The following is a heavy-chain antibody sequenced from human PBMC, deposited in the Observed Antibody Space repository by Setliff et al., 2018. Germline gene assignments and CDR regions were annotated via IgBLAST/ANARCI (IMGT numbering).Heavy chain of an antibody. D-gene: IGHD5-18*01. J-gene: IGHJ6*03. Sequence: GESLKISCAASGFTFDVYDLNWVRQAPGKGLEWLANIKQDGSEIYSVDSVKGRFSISRDNAKNSLYLQMNSLRAEDTAVYYCAKLVWLTTWYYMDVWGKGTTVTVSS. CDR2: IKQDGSEI. V-gene: IGHV3-7*03. CDR3: AKLVWLTTWYYMDV. CDR1: GFTFDVYD.